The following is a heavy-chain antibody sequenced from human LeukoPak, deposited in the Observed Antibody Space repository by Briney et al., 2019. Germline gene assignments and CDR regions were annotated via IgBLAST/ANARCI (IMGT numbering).Heavy chain of an antibody. Sequence: GVSLRISCAASGFTFSSYAMSWVRQAPGKGLEWVSAISGSGGSTYYADPVKGRFTISRDNSKNTLYLQMNSLRAEDTAVYYCAKGGDYDILTGYYYYFDYWGQGTLVTVSS. V-gene: IGHV3-23*01. D-gene: IGHD3-9*01. J-gene: IGHJ4*02. CDR1: GFTFSSYA. CDR3: AKGGDYDILTGYYYYFDY. CDR2: ISGSGGST.